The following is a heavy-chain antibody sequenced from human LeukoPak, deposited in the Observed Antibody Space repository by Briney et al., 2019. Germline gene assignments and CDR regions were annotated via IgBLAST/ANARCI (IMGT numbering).Heavy chain of an antibody. CDR2: IYPGDSDT. V-gene: IGHV5-51*01. J-gene: IGHJ3*02. CDR3: ARPYCSSTSCYMLDAFDI. D-gene: IGHD2-2*02. Sequence: GASLKISFKGSGYSFTNYWIGWGRPMPGKGQEWMGIIYPGDSDTRYSPSFQRQVTISADKSSSTAYLQWISLKASDTAMYYCARPYCSSTSCYMLDAFDIWGQGTMVTASS. CDR1: GYSFTNYW.